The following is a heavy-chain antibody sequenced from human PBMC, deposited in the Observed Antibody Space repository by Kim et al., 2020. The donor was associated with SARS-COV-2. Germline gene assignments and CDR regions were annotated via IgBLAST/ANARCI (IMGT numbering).Heavy chain of an antibody. CDR1: GYTFTSYG. CDR3: ARGAVLRYFDWLSKEYYFDY. Sequence: ASVKVSCKASGYTFTSYGISWVRQAPGQGLEWMGWISAYNGNTNYAQKLQGRVTMTTDTSTSTAYMELRSLRSDDTAVYYCARGAVLRYFDWLSKEYYFDYWGQGTLVTVSS. D-gene: IGHD3-9*01. V-gene: IGHV1-18*01. J-gene: IGHJ4*02. CDR2: ISAYNGNT.